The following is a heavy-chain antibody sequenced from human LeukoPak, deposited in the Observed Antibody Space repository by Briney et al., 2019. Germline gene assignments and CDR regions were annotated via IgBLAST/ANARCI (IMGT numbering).Heavy chain of an antibody. CDR3: ARDEKDGPLWY. V-gene: IGHV3-11*04. J-gene: IGHJ4*02. CDR1: GFTFSDYY. CDR2: ISSSGSTI. D-gene: IGHD2-15*01. Sequence: GGSLRLSCAASGFTFSDYYMSWIRQAPGRGLEWVSYISSSGSTIYYADSVKGRFTISRDNARNFVYLQLNSLRAEDTAIYYCARDEKDGPLWYWGQGILVFVSS.